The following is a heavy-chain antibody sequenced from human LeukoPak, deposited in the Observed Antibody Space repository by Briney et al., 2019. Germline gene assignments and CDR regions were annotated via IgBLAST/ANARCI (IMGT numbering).Heavy chain of an antibody. CDR3: ARERAVAAPRELNFDY. Sequence: SETLSLTCAVYGGSFSGYYWSWIRQPPGKWLEWIGEINHSGSTNYNPSLKSRFTISVDTTKNQFSLKLSSVTAADTAVYYCARERAVAAPRELNFDYWGQGTLVSVSS. J-gene: IGHJ4*02. CDR1: GGSFSGYY. CDR2: INHSGST. V-gene: IGHV4-34*01. D-gene: IGHD6-19*01.